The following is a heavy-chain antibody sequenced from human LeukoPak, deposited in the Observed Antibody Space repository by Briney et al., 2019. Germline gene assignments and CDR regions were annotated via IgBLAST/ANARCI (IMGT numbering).Heavy chain of an antibody. J-gene: IGHJ4*02. CDR3: ARRSDFWSGYVDY. V-gene: IGHV1-2*02. D-gene: IGHD3-3*01. Sequence: ASVKVSCKASGYTFTGYYMHWVRQAPGQGLEWMGWINPNSGGTNYAQKFQGRVTMTRDTSISTAYMELSRLRSDDTAVYYCARRSDFWSGYVDYWGQGTPVTVSS. CDR1: GYTFTGYY. CDR2: INPNSGGT.